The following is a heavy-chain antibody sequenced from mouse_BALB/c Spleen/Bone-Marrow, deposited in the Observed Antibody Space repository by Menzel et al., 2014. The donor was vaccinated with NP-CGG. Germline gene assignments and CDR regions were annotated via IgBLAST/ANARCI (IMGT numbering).Heavy chain of an antibody. J-gene: IGHJ4*01. CDR3: ASLLRIYYAMDY. D-gene: IGHD1-1*01. CDR1: GDSITSGY. Sequence: EVKLMESGPSLVRPSQTLSLTCSVTGDSITSGYWNWIRKFPGNKLEYMGYISYSGSTYYNPSLKSRISITRDTSKNQYYLQLNSVTTEDTATYYCASLLRIYYAMDYWGQGTSVTVSS. CDR2: ISYSGST. V-gene: IGHV3-8*02.